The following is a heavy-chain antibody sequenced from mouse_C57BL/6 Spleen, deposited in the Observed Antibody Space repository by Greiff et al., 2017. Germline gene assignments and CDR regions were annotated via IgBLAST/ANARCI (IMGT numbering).Heavy chain of an antibody. Sequence: EVKVVESGGGLVQPKGSLKLSCAASGFSFNTYAMNWVRQAPGKGLEWVARIRSKSNNYATYYADSVKDRFTISRDDSESMLYLQMNNLKTEDTAMYYCVYGYDGFAYWGQGTLVTVSA. CDR1: GFSFNTYA. CDR3: VYGYDGFAY. V-gene: IGHV10-1*01. CDR2: IRSKSNNYAT. J-gene: IGHJ3*01. D-gene: IGHD2-2*01.